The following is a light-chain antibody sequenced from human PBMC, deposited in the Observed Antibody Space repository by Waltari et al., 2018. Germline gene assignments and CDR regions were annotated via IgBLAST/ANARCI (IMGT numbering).Light chain of an antibody. V-gene: IGLV2-14*01. CDR3: SSYTRHETGI. CDR1: SSDVGGYNF. J-gene: IGLJ2*01. Sequence: QSALTQPASVSGSPGQSITISCTGTSSDVGGYNFVSWYQQHPGKFPKLIIYEVNNRPSGVPKRFSGSKSGNAASLTISGLQAEDEADYYCSSYTRHETGIFGGGTKLTVL. CDR2: EVN.